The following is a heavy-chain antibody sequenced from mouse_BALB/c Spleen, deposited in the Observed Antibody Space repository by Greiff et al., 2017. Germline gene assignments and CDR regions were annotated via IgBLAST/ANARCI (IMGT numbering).Heavy chain of an antibody. CDR2: IRNKANGYTT. Sequence: EVKLVESGGGLVQPGGSLRLSCATSGFTFTDYYMSWVRQPPGKALEWLGFIRNKANGYTTEYSASVKGRFTISRDNSQSILYLQMNTLRAEDSATYYCARDPYYRYDDGSWFAYWGQGTLVTVSA. D-gene: IGHD2-14*01. CDR1: GFTFTDYY. J-gene: IGHJ3*01. CDR3: ARDPYYRYDDGSWFAY. V-gene: IGHV7-3*02.